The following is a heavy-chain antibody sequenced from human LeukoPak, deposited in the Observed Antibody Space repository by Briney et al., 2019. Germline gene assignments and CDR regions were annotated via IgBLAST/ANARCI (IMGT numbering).Heavy chain of an antibody. Sequence: SETLSLTCAVYGGSFSGYYWSWIRQPPGKGLEWIGEINHSGSTNYNPSLKSRVTISVDTSKNQFSLKLSSVTAADTAVYYCARVVGDSKHNWFDPWGQGTLVTVSS. V-gene: IGHV4-34*01. J-gene: IGHJ5*02. CDR2: INHSGST. CDR1: GGSFSGYY. CDR3: ARVVGDSKHNWFDP. D-gene: IGHD2-21*02.